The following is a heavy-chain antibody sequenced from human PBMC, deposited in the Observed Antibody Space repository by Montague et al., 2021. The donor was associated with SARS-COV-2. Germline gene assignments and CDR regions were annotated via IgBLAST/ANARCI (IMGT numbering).Heavy chain of an antibody. V-gene: IGHV4-34*01. J-gene: IGHJ4*02. CDR2: INHGGIT. CDR3: ARGHQGVAMIVVVMIGAEYYFDY. Sequence: SETLSLTCAVYGGSFNDYYWSWIRQPPGKGLEWIGEINHGGITNXSLSLKSRVTISADTSKNQFSLKMKSVTAADTANYYCARGHQGVAMIVVVMIGAEYYFDYWGQGSLVTVSS. D-gene: IGHD3-22*01. CDR1: GGSFNDYY.